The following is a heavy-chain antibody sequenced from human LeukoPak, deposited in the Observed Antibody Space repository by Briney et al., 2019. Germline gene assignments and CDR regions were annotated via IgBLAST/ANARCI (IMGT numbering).Heavy chain of an antibody. CDR3: ARAPTVLVGYCSSSSCQADY. V-gene: IGHV3-21*01. J-gene: IGHJ4*02. Sequence: PGGSLRLSCAASEFDFTTYGMNWVRLAPGKGLEWVAYISGEGSRIYYSDSVKGRFTISRDSAKKSLFLHMNSLRVEDTAVYYCARAPTVLVGYCSSSSCQADYWGQGTLVTVSS. D-gene: IGHD2-2*01. CDR1: EFDFTTYG. CDR2: ISGEGSRI.